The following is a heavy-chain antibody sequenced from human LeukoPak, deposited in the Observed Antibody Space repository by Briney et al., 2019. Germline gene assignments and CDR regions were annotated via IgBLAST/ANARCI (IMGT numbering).Heavy chain of an antibody. J-gene: IGHJ4*02. Sequence: GGSLRLSCAASGFTFSIYAMSWVRQAPGKGLEWVSAISNSGGSTKYADSVKGRFTISRDNSKNTLYLQMNSLRAEDTAVYYCAKEESDFWSGYYRNYFDFWGQGTMVTVSS. V-gene: IGHV3-23*01. D-gene: IGHD3-3*01. CDR2: ISNSGGST. CDR1: GFTFSIYA. CDR3: AKEESDFWSGYYRNYFDF.